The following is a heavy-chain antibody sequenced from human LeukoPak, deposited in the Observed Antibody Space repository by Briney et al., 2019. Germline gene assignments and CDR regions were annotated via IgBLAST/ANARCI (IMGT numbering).Heavy chain of an antibody. D-gene: IGHD3-10*01. CDR1: GFTFSSYG. V-gene: IGHV3-33*01. CDR2: IWYDGTNN. Sequence: PGRSLRLSCAASGFTFSSYGMHWVRQAPGKGLEWVALIWYDGTNNYYGDSVKGRFTISRDNSKNTLYLQMNSLRAEDTAVYYCARGRFGELSVATFDIWGQGTMVTVSS. J-gene: IGHJ3*02. CDR3: ARGRFGELSVATFDI.